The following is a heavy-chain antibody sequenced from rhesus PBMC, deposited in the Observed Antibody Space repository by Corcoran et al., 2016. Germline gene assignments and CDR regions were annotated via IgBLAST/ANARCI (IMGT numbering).Heavy chain of an antibody. Sequence: QVQLVQSGSEIKQPGASVKLSCKASGYTFTSYYMHWARQAPGQGLEWIRLTSPTNANKGYPQNLQGKVTITPSTSTSTGYMELSSLRSADTALYYCTREPRNYHDYWGQGVLVTVSS. CDR3: TREPRNYHDY. CDR1: GYTFTSYY. CDR2: TSPTNANK. D-gene: IGHD4-17*01. V-gene: IGHV1-180*01. J-gene: IGHJ4*01.